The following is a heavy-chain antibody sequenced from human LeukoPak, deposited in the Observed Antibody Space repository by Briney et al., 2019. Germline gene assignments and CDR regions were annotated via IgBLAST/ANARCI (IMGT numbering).Heavy chain of an antibody. D-gene: IGHD3-3*01. CDR2: IYHSGST. CDR1: GGSISSINW. Sequence: SDTLSLTCAVSGGSISSINWWSWVRQPPGKGLEWIGEIYHSGSTNYNPSLKSRVTISVDKSKNQFSLKLSSVTAADTAVYYCARGNLYDFWSGYLYYYYGMDVWGQGTTVTVSS. J-gene: IGHJ6*02. CDR3: ARGNLYDFWSGYLYYYYGMDV. V-gene: IGHV4-4*02.